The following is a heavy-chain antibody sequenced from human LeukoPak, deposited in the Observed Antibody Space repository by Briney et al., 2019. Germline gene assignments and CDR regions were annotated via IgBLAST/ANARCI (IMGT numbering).Heavy chain of an antibody. CDR3: ARESSRGAFDI. D-gene: IGHD6-25*01. V-gene: IGHV1-18*01. CDR2: ISAYNGNT. CDR1: GYTFTSYG. J-gene: IGHJ3*02. Sequence: ASVKVSCKASGYTFTSYGISWVRQAPGQGLEWMGWISAYNGNTNYAQKLQRRVTMTTDTSTSTDYMELRSLRSDDTAVYYCARESSRGAFDIWGQGTMVTVSS.